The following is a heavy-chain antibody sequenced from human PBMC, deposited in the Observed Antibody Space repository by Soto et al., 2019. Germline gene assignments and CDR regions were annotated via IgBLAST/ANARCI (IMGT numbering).Heavy chain of an antibody. Sequence: QVQLQQWGAGLLKPSETLSLTCAVSGGSLGGFHWSWIRQPPGKGLEWIGEISRSGSTNYDPSLKSRVTVSMDTSRNQVSVNLSSVTVADTAVYYCARGRTAALLETSLFRVLFDLWGHGNLVIVSS. D-gene: IGHD3-3*02. CDR2: ISRSGST. J-gene: IGHJ4*01. V-gene: IGHV4-34*01. CDR1: GGSLGGFH. CDR3: ARGRTAALLETSLFRVLFDL.